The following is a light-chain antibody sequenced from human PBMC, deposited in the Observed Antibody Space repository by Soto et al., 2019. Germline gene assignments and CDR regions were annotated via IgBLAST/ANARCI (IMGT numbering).Light chain of an antibody. CDR1: QSVSSSY. Sequence: EIVLTHSPGTLSLSPWERATLSCRASQSVSSSYLAWYQQKPGQAPRLLIYGASSRATGIPDRFSGSGSGTDFTLTISRLEPEDFAVYYCQQYGSSSITFGQGTRLEIK. V-gene: IGKV3-20*01. CDR2: GAS. CDR3: QQYGSSSIT. J-gene: IGKJ5*01.